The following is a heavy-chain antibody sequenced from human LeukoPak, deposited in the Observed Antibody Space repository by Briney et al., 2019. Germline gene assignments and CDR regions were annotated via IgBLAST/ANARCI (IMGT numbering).Heavy chain of an antibody. CDR3: AGYAA. V-gene: IGHV3-30*03. D-gene: IGHD2-2*01. Sequence: GGSLRLSCAASGFTFSSYGMHWVRQAPGKGLEWVAVISYDGSNKYYADSVKGRFTISRDNSKNTLYLQMNSLRAEDTAMYYCAGYAAWGQGTLVTVSS. J-gene: IGHJ5*02. CDR2: ISYDGSNK. CDR1: GFTFSSYG.